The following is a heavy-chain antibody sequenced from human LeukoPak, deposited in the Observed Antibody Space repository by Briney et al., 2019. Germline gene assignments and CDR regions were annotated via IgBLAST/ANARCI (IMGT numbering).Heavy chain of an antibody. CDR1: GGSISSSSYY. J-gene: IGHJ6*03. Sequence: SETLSLTCTVSGGSISSSSYYWGWIRQPPGKGLEWIGSIYYSGSTYYNPSLKSRVTISVDTSKNQFSLKLSSVTAADTAVYYCARDLIVVVPAAMNYMDVWGKGTTVTVSS. V-gene: IGHV4-39*07. CDR3: ARDLIVVVPAAMNYMDV. CDR2: IYYSGST. D-gene: IGHD2-2*01.